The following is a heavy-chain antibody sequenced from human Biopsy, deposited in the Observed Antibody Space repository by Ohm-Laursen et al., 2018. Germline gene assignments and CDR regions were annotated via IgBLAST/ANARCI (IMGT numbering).Heavy chain of an antibody. CDR3: ARGSNEYGGLYFPH. CDR1: GGSFTGHY. J-gene: IGHJ1*01. Sequence: SGTLSLTCTVSGGSFTGHYWTWIRQPPGKGLEWIGHISHTGYTSYKSSLKSRVTISLDTSRKHFSLRLTSLAAADTAVYYCARGSNEYGGLYFPHWGQGTLVTVPS. D-gene: IGHD4-23*01. V-gene: IGHV4-59*11. CDR2: ISHTGYT.